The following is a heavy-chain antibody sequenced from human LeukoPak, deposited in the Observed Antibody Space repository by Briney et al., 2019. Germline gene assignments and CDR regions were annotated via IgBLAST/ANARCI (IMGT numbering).Heavy chain of an antibody. J-gene: IGHJ5*02. V-gene: IGHV1-2*06. D-gene: IGHD7-27*01. CDR1: GGTFSSYA. Sequence: ASVKVSCKASGGTFSSYAISWVRQAPGQGLEWMGRINPNSGGTNYAQKFQGRVTMARDTSISTAYMELSRLRSDDTAVYYCARDRGELGDEGWFDPWGQGTLVTVSS. CDR3: ARDRGELGDEGWFDP. CDR2: INPNSGGT.